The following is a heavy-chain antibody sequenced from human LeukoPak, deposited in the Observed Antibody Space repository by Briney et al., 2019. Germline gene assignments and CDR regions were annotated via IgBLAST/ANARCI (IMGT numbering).Heavy chain of an antibody. D-gene: IGHD1-26*01. CDR3: QGGRF. CDR2: IKSKTDGGTT. J-gene: IGHJ4*02. CDR1: GFTFTNAR. V-gene: IGHV3-15*01. Sequence: GGSLRLSCSASGFTFTNARMSWVRQAPGKGLEWVGRIKSKTDGGTTDYAAPVKGRFSISRDDSKNTLYLQMNSLKSEDTAVYYCQGGRFWGQGTLVTVSS.